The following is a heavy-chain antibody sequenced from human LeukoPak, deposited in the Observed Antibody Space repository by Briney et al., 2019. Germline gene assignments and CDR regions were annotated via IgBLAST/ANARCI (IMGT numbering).Heavy chain of an antibody. Sequence: KASETLSLTCTVSGGSISSYYWSWIRQPPGKGLEWIGYIYYSGSTNYNPSLKSRVTISVDTSKNQFSLKLSSVTAADTAVYYCARDSLYRGGWFDPWGQGTLVTVSS. CDR1: GGSISSYY. J-gene: IGHJ5*02. V-gene: IGHV4-59*01. D-gene: IGHD2-8*01. CDR3: ARDSLYRGGWFDP. CDR2: IYYSGST.